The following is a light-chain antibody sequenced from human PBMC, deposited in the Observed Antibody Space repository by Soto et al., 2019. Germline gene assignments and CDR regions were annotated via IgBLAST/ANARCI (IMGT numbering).Light chain of an antibody. CDR1: QSVSDN. CDR2: GAA. J-gene: IGKJ4*01. Sequence: EIVMTQSPATLSVAPGERATLSCRASQSVSDNLAWYQQRPGQAPRLLIYGAASRAAGIPARISGSGSGTEFTLTISSLQSEDFAVYSCQQYNNWPLTFRGGTKVETK. V-gene: IGKV3-15*01. CDR3: QQYNNWPLT.